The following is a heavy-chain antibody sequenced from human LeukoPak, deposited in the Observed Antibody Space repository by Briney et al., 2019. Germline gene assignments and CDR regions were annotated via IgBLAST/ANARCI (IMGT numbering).Heavy chain of an antibody. CDR2: IYPSGST. V-gene: IGHV4-38-2*02. CDR3: ARSGAMVRGVIGFDY. Sequence: SETLSLTCTVSGGSISNGYYWGWIRQPPGTGLEWIGSIYPSGSTFYNPSLKSRVTISVDTSKNQFSLRLSSVTAADTAVYYCARSGAMVRGVIGFDYWGQGTLVTVSS. J-gene: IGHJ4*02. CDR1: GGSISNGYY. D-gene: IGHD3-10*01.